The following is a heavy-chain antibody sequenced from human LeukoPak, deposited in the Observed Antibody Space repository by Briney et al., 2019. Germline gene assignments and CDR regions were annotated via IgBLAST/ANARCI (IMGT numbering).Heavy chain of an antibody. CDR3: ARRLVDSNDGYDV. CDR2: INPNSGGT. D-gene: IGHD1-26*01. Sequence: GASVKVFCKASGYTFTGYYMHWVRQAPGQGLEWMGWINPNSGGTSYAQIFQDRVTITRDTSIGTANMELSRLTSDDTAVYYCARRLVDSNDGYDVWGQGTMVTVSS. CDR1: GYTFTGYY. J-gene: IGHJ3*01. V-gene: IGHV1-2*02.